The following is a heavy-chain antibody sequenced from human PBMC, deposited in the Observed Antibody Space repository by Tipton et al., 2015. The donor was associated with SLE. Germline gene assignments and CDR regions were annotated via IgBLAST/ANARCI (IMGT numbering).Heavy chain of an antibody. CDR3: ARNRGGYCSGGSCYGLDI. CDR2: IHTSGST. D-gene: IGHD2-15*01. CDR1: GGFISSGSYY. J-gene: IGHJ3*02. V-gene: IGHV4-61*02. Sequence: TLSLTCTVSGGFISSGSYYWSWIRQPVGRGLEWIGRIHTSGSTNYNPSLKSRVTISVDTSKKQFSLKLTSVTAADTAVYYCARNRGGYCSGGSCYGLDIWGQGTMVTVSS.